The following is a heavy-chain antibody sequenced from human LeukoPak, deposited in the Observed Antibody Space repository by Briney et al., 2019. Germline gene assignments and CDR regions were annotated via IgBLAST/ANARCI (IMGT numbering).Heavy chain of an antibody. J-gene: IGHJ5*01. CDR3: VKDSAGESSDWLDS. D-gene: IGHD6-19*01. CDR2: INWKSDNI. V-gene: IGHV3-9*01. Sequence: GRSLRLSCAASGFTFNEYAMHWVRQAPGKGPEWISSINWKSDNIAYADSVKGRFTVSRDNARNSLHLQMNSLRIEDTALYFCVKDSAGESSDWLDSWGQGTLVTIA. CDR1: GFTFNEYA.